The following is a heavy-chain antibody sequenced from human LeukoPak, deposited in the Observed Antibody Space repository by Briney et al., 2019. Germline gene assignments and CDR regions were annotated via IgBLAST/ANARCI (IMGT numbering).Heavy chain of an antibody. CDR2: IFNTGNT. J-gene: IGHJ4*02. CDR3: ASRPADATWYGVFDY. Sequence: PSETLSLTCSVSGGSINSHYWSWIRQPPGKRLEWIGYIFNTGNTNYNPSLASRVTTSVDTSRAQFFLRLSPVTAADTPIYYCASRPADATWYGVFDYWSQGTLVTVSS. V-gene: IGHV4-59*11. CDR1: GGSINSHY. D-gene: IGHD3-10*01.